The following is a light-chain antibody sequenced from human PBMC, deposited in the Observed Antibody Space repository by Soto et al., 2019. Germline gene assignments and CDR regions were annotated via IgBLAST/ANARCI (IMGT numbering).Light chain of an antibody. Sequence: IVLTQSPGTLSLSPGERATLSCRASQSVSSSYLAWYQQKPGQAPRLLIYGASSRATGIPDRFRGSGSGTDFTLTICSLEPEDFAVYYCQQRSNWPRTFGQGTKVDIK. V-gene: IGKV3D-20*02. CDR2: GAS. J-gene: IGKJ1*01. CDR1: QSVSSSY. CDR3: QQRSNWPRT.